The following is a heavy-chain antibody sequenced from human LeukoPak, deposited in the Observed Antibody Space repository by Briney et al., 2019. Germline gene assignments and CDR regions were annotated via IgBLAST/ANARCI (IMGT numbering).Heavy chain of an antibody. CDR2: ISWNSGSI. J-gene: IGHJ3*02. CDR3: AKARGRTTLGAFDI. CDR1: GFTFDDYA. V-gene: IGHV3-9*03. D-gene: IGHD2/OR15-2a*01. Sequence: GRSLRLSCAASGFTFDDYAMHWVRQAPGKGLEWVSGISWNSGSIGYADSVKGRFTISRDNAKNSLYLQMNSLRAEDMALYYCAKARGRTTLGAFDIWGQGTMVTVSS.